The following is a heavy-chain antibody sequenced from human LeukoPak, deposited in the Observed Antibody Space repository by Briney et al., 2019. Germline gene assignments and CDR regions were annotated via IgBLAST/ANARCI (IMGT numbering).Heavy chain of an antibody. CDR3: ARFDHDTMVRGGDY. Sequence: GASVKVSXRASGYTFTGYYMHWVRQAPGQGLEWMGRINPNSGGTNYAQKFQGRVTMTRDTSISTAYMELSRLRSDDTAVYYCARFDHDTMVRGGDYWGQGTLVTVSS. CDR1: GYTFTGYY. J-gene: IGHJ4*02. V-gene: IGHV1-2*06. CDR2: INPNSGGT. D-gene: IGHD3-10*01.